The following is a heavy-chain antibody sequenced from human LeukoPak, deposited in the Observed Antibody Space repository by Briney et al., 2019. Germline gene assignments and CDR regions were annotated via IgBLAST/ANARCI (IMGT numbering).Heavy chain of an antibody. Sequence: SETLSLTCTVSGDSISSYYWNWIRQPAGKGLEWIGRIFSSGGTSYNPSLKSRVTMSIDTSKNQFYLRLSSMTAADTAMYYCARTAFSSGWYGFDYWGQGTLVTVSS. CDR3: ARTAFSSGWYGFDY. V-gene: IGHV4-4*07. CDR1: GDSISSYY. CDR2: IFSSGGT. J-gene: IGHJ4*02. D-gene: IGHD6-19*01.